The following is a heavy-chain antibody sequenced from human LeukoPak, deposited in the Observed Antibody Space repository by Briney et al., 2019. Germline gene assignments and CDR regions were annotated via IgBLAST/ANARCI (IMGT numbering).Heavy chain of an antibody. Sequence: SETLSLTCTVSGGSISSYYWSWIRQPPGKGLGWIGYIYYSGSTNYNPSLKSRVTISVDTSKNQFSLKLSSVTAADTAVYFCARGGVTTIAQYDYWGQGILVTVSS. J-gene: IGHJ4*02. V-gene: IGHV4-59*01. CDR3: ARGGVTTIAQYDY. CDR2: IYYSGST. CDR1: GGSISSYY. D-gene: IGHD5-12*01.